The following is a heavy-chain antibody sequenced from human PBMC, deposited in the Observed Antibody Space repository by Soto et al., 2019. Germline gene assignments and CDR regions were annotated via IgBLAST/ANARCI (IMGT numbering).Heavy chain of an antibody. CDR3: ARGGYYYDSSGYQGPGYFDY. Sequence: SETLSLTCTVSGGSISSGDYYWSWIRQPPGKGLEWIGYIYYSGSTYYNPSLKSRVTISVDTSKNQFSLKLSSVTAADTAVYYCARGGYYYDSSGYQGPGYFDYWGQGTLVTVSS. CDR1: GGSISSGDYY. J-gene: IGHJ4*02. D-gene: IGHD3-22*01. V-gene: IGHV4-30-4*01. CDR2: IYYSGST.